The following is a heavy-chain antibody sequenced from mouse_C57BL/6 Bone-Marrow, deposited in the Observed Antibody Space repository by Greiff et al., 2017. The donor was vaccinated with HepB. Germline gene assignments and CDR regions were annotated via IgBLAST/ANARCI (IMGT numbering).Heavy chain of an antibody. CDR3: ARSPLPPFDD. Sequence: QVQLQQSGAELARPGASVKLSCKASGYPFTSYGISWVKQRTGQGLEWIGEIYPRSGNTYYNEKFKGKATMTADKSSSTAYMDLRILTSEYSAVYFCARSPLPPFDDWGQGTTLTVSS. V-gene: IGHV1-81*01. CDR2: IYPRSGNT. J-gene: IGHJ2*01. D-gene: IGHD2-10*01. CDR1: GYPFTSYG.